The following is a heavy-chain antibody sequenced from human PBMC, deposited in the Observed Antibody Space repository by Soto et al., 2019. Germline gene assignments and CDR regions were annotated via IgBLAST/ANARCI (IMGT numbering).Heavy chain of an antibody. CDR2: IYYSGTT. D-gene: IGHD4-4*01. J-gene: IGHJ1*01. Sequence: SETLSLTCSVSGDSISSGSYYWSWIRQHPGKGLEWIGYIYYSGTTYYNPSLKSRLTLSVDMSKRQFSLRLSSVTAADTAVYYCARVSRVEMRTVAYFWHWGQGTMVTVSS. CDR3: ARVSRVEMRTVAYFWH. V-gene: IGHV4-31*03. CDR1: GDSISSGSYY.